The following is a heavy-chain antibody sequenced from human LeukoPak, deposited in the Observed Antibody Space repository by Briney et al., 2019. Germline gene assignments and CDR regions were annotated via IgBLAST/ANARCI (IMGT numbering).Heavy chain of an antibody. CDR1: GFTFSSYE. J-gene: IGHJ5*02. D-gene: IGHD1-26*01. CDR2: ISSSGSTI. Sequence: GGSLRLSCAASGFTFSSYEMNWVRQAPGKGLEWVSYISSSGSTIYYADSVKGRFTISGDNAKNSLYLQMNSLRAEDTAVYYCSGYSGVGASWFDPWGQGTLVTVSS. V-gene: IGHV3-48*03. CDR3: SGYSGVGASWFDP.